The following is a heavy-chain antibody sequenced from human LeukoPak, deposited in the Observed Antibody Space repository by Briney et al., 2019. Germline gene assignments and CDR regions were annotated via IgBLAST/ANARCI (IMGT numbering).Heavy chain of an antibody. CDR2: INPNSGGT. J-gene: IGHJ3*02. CDR1: GYTFTSYA. Sequence: ASVKVSCKASGYTFTSYAMHWVRQAPGEGLEWMGWINPNSGGTNYAQKFQGRVTMTRDTSTSTVHMELSSLRSEDTAVYFCARDLSDAFDIWGQGTMVTVSS. D-gene: IGHD2/OR15-2a*01. V-gene: IGHV1-2*02. CDR3: ARDLSDAFDI.